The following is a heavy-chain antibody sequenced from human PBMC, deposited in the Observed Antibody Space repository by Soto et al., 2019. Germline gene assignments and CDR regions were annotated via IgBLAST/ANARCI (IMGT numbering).Heavy chain of an antibody. CDR2: INPSGGST. V-gene: IGHV1-46*01. Sequence: QVQLVQSGAEVKKPGASVKVSCKASGYTFTNYYMHWVRQAPRQGLEWMGIINPSGGSTSYAQKSKGRVTMTSDTSTSTVYMELSSLRSEDTAVYYCARGDGRGSSGFYYYYGMDVWGHGTTVTVSS. CDR1: GYTFTNYY. CDR3: ARGDGRGSSGFYYYYGMDV. D-gene: IGHD6-25*01. J-gene: IGHJ6*02.